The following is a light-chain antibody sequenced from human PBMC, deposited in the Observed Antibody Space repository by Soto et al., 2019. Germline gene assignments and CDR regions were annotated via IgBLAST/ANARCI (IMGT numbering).Light chain of an antibody. CDR3: QQSYSLPRT. V-gene: IGKV1-39*01. J-gene: IGKJ2*01. CDR1: QSSSTY. CDR2: AAS. Sequence: DIQMTQSPSSLSASVGDRVTITCRASQSSSTYLNWYQQKPGKAPKLLIYAASSLQSGVPSRFSGSGSGTDFTLTISSLQPEDFATYYCQQSYSLPRTFGQGTKLEIK.